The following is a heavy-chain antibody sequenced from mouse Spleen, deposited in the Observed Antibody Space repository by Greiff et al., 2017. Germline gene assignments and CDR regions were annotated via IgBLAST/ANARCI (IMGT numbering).Heavy chain of an antibody. D-gene: IGHD1-1*01. J-gene: IGHJ4*01. CDR2: ISSGGSYT. Sequence: VQLQQSGGDLVKPGGSLKLSCAASGFTFSSYGMSWVRQTPDKRLEWVATISSGGSYTYYPDSVKGRFTISRDNAKNTLYLQMSSLKSEDTAMYYCASQIYYYGSSYIYYAMDYWGQGTSVTVSS. CDR3: ASQIYYYGSSYIYYAMDY. V-gene: IGHV5-6*01. CDR1: GFTFSSYG.